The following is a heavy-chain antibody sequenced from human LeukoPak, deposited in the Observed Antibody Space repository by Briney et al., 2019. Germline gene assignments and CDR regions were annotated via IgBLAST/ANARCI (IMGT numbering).Heavy chain of an antibody. J-gene: IGHJ4*02. V-gene: IGHV4-4*09. D-gene: IGHD2-8*02. CDR3: ARHLTGSSVCIEY. CDR2: IYSSGST. Sequence: SETLSLTCTVSGGSISSYYWSWIRQPLGKGLEGIGYIYSSGSTNYNPSLKSRFTISIDTSKNQFSLTLSSVTAADTAVYYCARHLTGSSVCIEYWGQGTLVTVSS. CDR1: GGSISSYY.